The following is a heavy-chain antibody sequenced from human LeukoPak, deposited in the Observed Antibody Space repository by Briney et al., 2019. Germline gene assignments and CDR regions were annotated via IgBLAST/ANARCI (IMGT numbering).Heavy chain of an antibody. D-gene: IGHD3-16*02. CDR1: GGSISSYY. J-gene: IGHJ4*01. V-gene: IGHV4-59*01. Sequence: PSETLSLTCTVPGGSISSYYWSWIRQPPGKGLEWIGYIYYSGSTNYNPSLKSRVTISVDTSKNQFSLKLSSVTAADTAVYYCARVTFGGVIVPPRFDYWGHGTLVTVSS. CDR2: IYYSGST. CDR3: ARVTFGGVIVPPRFDY.